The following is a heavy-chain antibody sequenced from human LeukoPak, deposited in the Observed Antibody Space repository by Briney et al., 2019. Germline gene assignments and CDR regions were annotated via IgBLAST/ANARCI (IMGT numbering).Heavy chain of an antibody. D-gene: IGHD3-22*01. J-gene: IGHJ4*02. CDR1: GYTFTGYY. V-gene: IGHV1-2*02. Sequence: GASVKVSCKASGYTFTGYYMHWVRQAPGQGLEWMGWINPNSGGTNYAQKFQGRVTMTRGTSISTAYMELSRLRSDDTAVYYCARDYYDSSGYGYFDYWGQGTLVTVSS. CDR2: INPNSGGT. CDR3: ARDYYDSSGYGYFDY.